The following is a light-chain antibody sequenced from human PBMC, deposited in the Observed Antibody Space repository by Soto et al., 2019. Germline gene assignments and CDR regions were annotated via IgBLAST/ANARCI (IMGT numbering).Light chain of an antibody. CDR2: DAS. Sequence: IVMTQSPATLSVSPGERATICCRASQSVTSTHLAWYQQKPGQAPRLLIYDASTRATGIPDRFSGSGSGTDFTLTISRLEPEDFAVYYCQQYGSSPPITFGQGTRLETK. CDR3: QQYGSSPPIT. J-gene: IGKJ5*01. V-gene: IGKV3-20*01. CDR1: QSVTSTH.